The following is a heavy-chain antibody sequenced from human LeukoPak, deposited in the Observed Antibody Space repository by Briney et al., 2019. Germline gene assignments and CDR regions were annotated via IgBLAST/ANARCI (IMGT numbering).Heavy chain of an antibody. Sequence: GGSLRLSCAASGFTFSSYAMTWVRQAPGKGLEWVANIKQDGSEKYYMDSVKGRFTISRDNAKNSLYLQMNSLRAEDTAVYYCASLGEFDYWGQGTLVTVSS. CDR1: GFTFSSYA. D-gene: IGHD3-10*01. V-gene: IGHV3-7*01. CDR2: IKQDGSEK. CDR3: ASLGEFDY. J-gene: IGHJ4*02.